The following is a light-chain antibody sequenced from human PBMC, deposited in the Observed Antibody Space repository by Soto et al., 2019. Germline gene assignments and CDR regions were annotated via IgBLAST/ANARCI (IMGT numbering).Light chain of an antibody. CDR2: GNS. J-gene: IGLJ3*02. CDR1: SSNIGAGYD. Sequence: QSVLTQPPSVSGAPGQRVTISCTGSSSNIGAGYDVHWYQQLPGTAPKLLIYGNSNRPAGVPDRFSGSKSGTSASLAITGLQAADEADYYCQSYDSTLSGSGFGGGTKVTVL. CDR3: QSYDSTLSGSG. V-gene: IGLV1-40*01.